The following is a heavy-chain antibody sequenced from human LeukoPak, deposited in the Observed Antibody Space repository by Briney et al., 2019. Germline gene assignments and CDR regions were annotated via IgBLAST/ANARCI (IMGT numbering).Heavy chain of an antibody. D-gene: IGHD3-22*01. CDR2: INAGNGNT. J-gene: IGHJ4*02. V-gene: IGHV1-3*01. CDR1: GYTFTSYA. Sequence: ASVKVSCKASGYTFTSYAMHWVRQAPGQRLEWMGWINAGNGNTKYSQKFQGRVTITRDTSASTAYMELSSLRSEDTAVYYCAAVKSSGCLFVYWGQGTLVTVSS. CDR3: AAVKSSGCLFVY.